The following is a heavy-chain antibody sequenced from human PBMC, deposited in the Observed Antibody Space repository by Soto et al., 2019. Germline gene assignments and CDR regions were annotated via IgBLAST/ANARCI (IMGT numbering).Heavy chain of an antibody. Sequence: ASVKVSCKASGYTFTSYGISWVRQAPGQGLEWMGWISAYNGNTNYAQKLQGRVTMTTDTSTSTAYMELRSLRSDDTAVYYCARDKGDYDFWSGYSLHTHFDYWGQGTLVPVSS. CDR2: ISAYNGNT. J-gene: IGHJ4*02. V-gene: IGHV1-18*01. CDR3: ARDKGDYDFWSGYSLHTHFDY. CDR1: GYTFTSYG. D-gene: IGHD3-3*01.